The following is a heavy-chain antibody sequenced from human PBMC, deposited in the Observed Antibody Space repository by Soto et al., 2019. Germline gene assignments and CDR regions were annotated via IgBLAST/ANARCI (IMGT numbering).Heavy chain of an antibody. D-gene: IGHD1-26*01. CDR1: GGSISSSSYY. Sequence: SETLSLTCTVSGGSISSSSYYWGWIRQPPGKGLEWIGSIYYSGSTYYNPSLKSRVTISVDTSKNQFSLKLSSVAAADTAVYYCARINSGSYYRSYYYGMDVWGQGTTVTVSS. J-gene: IGHJ6*02. CDR3: ARINSGSYYRSYYYGMDV. CDR2: IYYSGST. V-gene: IGHV4-39*01.